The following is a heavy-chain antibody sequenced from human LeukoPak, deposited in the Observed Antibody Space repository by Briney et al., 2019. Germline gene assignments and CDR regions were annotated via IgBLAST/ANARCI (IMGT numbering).Heavy chain of an antibody. J-gene: IGHJ4*02. D-gene: IGHD6-19*01. V-gene: IGHV3-30-3*01. CDR1: GFTFSNYA. CDR3: ARDEVGAFIVVAGTLDY. CDR2: MSYDGSNK. Sequence: GGSLRPSCAASGFTFSNYAMHWVRQAPGKGLEWVAVMSYDGSNKYYADSVKGRFTISRDNSKNTLYLQMNSLRADDTAVYYCARDEVGAFIVVAGTLDYWGQGTLVTVSS.